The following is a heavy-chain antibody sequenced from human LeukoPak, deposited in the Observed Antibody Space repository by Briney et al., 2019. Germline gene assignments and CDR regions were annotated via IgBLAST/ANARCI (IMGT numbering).Heavy chain of an antibody. CDR1: GFTVSSNH. Sequence: PGGSLRPSCAASGFTVSSNHMSWVRQPPGEGLEWVSVIYGGGATYYADSVRGRFTISRDDSRNTLYLQMNSLRAEDTAVYYCATTYYYYSSGYFGYWGQGTLVTVSS. J-gene: IGHJ4*02. CDR2: IYGGGAT. CDR3: ATTYYYYSSGYFGY. V-gene: IGHV3-66*01. D-gene: IGHD3-22*01.